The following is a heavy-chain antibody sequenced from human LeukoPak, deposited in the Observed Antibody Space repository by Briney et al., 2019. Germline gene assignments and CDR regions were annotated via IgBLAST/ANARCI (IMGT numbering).Heavy chain of an antibody. CDR3: ANRRSSYGYGTRDY. CDR1: GFTFSSYA. Sequence: PGGSLRLSCAASGFTFSSYAMSWVRQAPGKGLEWVSVIYSGGSTYYAGSVKGRFTISRDNSKNTLYLQMNSLRAEDTAVYYCANRRSSYGYGTRDYWGQGTLVTVSS. J-gene: IGHJ4*02. CDR2: IYSGGST. D-gene: IGHD5-18*01. V-gene: IGHV3-53*01.